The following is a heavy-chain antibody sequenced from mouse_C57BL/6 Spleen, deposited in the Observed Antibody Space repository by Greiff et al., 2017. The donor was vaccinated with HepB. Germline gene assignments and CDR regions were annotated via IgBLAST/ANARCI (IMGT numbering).Heavy chain of an antibody. D-gene: IGHD4-1*01. CDR3: AREDLGLGHFDY. CDR1: GYSITSGYY. CDR2: ISYDGSN. J-gene: IGHJ2*01. V-gene: IGHV3-6*01. Sequence: EVHLVESGPGLVKPSQSLSLTCSVTGYSITSGYYWNWIRQFPGNKLEWMGYISYDGSNNYNPSLKNRISITRDTSKNQFFLKLNSVTTEDTATYYCAREDLGLGHFDYWGQGTTLTVSS.